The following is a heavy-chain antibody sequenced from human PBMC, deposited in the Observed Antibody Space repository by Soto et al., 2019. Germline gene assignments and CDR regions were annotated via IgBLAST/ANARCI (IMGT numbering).Heavy chain of an antibody. Sequence: GGSLRLSCAASGFTFSSYSMNWVRQAPGKGLEWVSSISSSSSYIYYADSVKGRFTISRDNAKNSLYLQMNSLRAEDTAVYYCARDDPYGDYERAYYGMDVWGQGTTVTVSS. D-gene: IGHD4-17*01. CDR2: ISSSSSYI. J-gene: IGHJ6*02. CDR3: ARDDPYGDYERAYYGMDV. CDR1: GFTFSSYS. V-gene: IGHV3-21*01.